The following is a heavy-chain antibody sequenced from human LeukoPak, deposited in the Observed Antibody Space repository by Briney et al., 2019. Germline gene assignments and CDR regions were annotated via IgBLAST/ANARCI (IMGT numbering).Heavy chain of an antibody. V-gene: IGHV3-7*01. CDR1: GFTFSSYG. Sequence: PGGSLRLSCAASGFTFSSYGMHWVRQAPGKGLEWVANIKQDGSEKYYVDSVKGRFTISRDNAKNSLYLQMNSLRAEDTAVYYCARDLAVAGTGLDYWGQGTLVTVSS. J-gene: IGHJ4*02. CDR3: ARDLAVAGTGLDY. CDR2: IKQDGSEK. D-gene: IGHD6-19*01.